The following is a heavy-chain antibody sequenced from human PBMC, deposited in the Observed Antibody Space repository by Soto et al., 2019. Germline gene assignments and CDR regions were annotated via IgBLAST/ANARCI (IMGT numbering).Heavy chain of an antibody. CDR1: CGSISSYY. V-gene: IGHV4-59*01. Sequence: PSETLSLTCTVSCGSISSYYWSWIRQPPGKGLEWIGYIYYSGSTNYNPSLKSRVTISVDTSKNQFSLKLSSVTAADTAVYYCARDVGYCISTSCYSWFDPWGQGTLVTVSS. CDR2: IYYSGST. D-gene: IGHD2-2*02. J-gene: IGHJ5*02. CDR3: ARDVGYCISTSCYSWFDP.